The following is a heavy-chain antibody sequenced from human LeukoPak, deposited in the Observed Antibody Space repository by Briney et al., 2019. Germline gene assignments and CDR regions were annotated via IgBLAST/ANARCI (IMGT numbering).Heavy chain of an antibody. CDR3: TTFTAPRNAFDL. V-gene: IGHV1-2*06. CDR1: GHSFSAYY. D-gene: IGHD3-16*01. Sequence: ASVKVSCKASGHSFSAYYIHWVRQAPGQGLQWMGRIDPNNGDTKYTQEFQGRVSMTRDTSISTAYMYLSRLTSDDTAVYYCTTFTAPRNAFDLWGQGKMVTVSS. CDR2: IDPNNGDT. J-gene: IGHJ3*01.